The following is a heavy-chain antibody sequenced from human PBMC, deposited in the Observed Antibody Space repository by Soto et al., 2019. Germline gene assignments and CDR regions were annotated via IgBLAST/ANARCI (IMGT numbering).Heavy chain of an antibody. CDR3: ARHGVATIFYYGMDA. D-gene: IGHD5-12*01. CDR1: GYSFTSYW. J-gene: IGHJ6*02. Sequence: GESLKISCKGSGYSFTSYWISWVRQMPGKGLEWMGRIDPSDSYTNYSPSFQGHVTISADKSISTAYLQWSSLKASDTAMYYCARHGVATIFYYGMDAWGQGTTVTVSS. V-gene: IGHV5-10-1*01. CDR2: IDPSDSYT.